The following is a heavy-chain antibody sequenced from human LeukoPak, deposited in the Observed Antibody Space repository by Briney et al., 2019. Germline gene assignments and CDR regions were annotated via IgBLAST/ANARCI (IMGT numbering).Heavy chain of an antibody. V-gene: IGHV1-18*01. Sequence: GASVKVSCKASGGTFSSYAISWVRQAPGQGLEWMGWISAYNGNTNYAQKLQGRVTMTTDTSTSTAYMELRSLRSDDTAVYYCARGKSPYYYDSSGYLTEFDPWGQGTLVTVSS. D-gene: IGHD3-22*01. CDR2: ISAYNGNT. J-gene: IGHJ5*02. CDR3: ARGKSPYYYDSSGYLTEFDP. CDR1: GGTFSSYA.